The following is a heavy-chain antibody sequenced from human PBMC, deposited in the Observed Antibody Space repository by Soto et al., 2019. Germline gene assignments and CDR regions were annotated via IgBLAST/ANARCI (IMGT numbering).Heavy chain of an antibody. CDR2: ISYDGSNK. J-gene: IGHJ4*02. CDR1: GFTFSSYG. Sequence: GGSLRLSCAASGFTFSSYGMHWVRQAPGKGLEWVAVISYDGSNKYYADSVKGRFTISRDNSKNTLYLQMDSLRADDTAVYYCAKDRRLTTTTPFDYWGQGTLVTVSS. V-gene: IGHV3-30*18. CDR3: AKDRRLTTTTPFDY. D-gene: IGHD4-4*01.